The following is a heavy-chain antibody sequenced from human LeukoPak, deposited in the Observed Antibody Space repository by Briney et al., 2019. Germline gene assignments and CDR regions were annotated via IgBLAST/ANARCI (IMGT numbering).Heavy chain of an antibody. CDR3: ALLGGKLLWRIDY. Sequence: GGSLRLSCEASGFTFKNYDMTWVRQAPGKGLEWVSGIRGSGVSTSYADSVKGRFTISRDNSKNMLYLFMNNLRAEDTAVYYCALLGGKLLWRIDYWGQGARVTVSS. V-gene: IGHV3-23*01. J-gene: IGHJ4*02. D-gene: IGHD3-10*01. CDR1: GFTFKNYD. CDR2: IRGSGVST.